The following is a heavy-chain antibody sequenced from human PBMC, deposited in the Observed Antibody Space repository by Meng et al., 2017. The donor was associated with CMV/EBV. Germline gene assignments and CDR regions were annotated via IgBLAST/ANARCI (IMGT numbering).Heavy chain of an antibody. CDR2: IIPVLGIA. J-gene: IGHJ4*02. V-gene: IGHV1-69*02. CDR1: GGTSNTYA. D-gene: IGHD2-15*01. CDR3: TRNGFPEGGYYFDY. Sequence: QVQLVQSGAEVKKPGSSVKFSGKASGGTSNTYAITWVRQAPGQGLEWMGRIIPVLGIAIYAQKFQGRVIITADKSTSTAYMELSSLRSEDTAMYYCTRNGFPEGGYYFDYWGQGTLVTVSS.